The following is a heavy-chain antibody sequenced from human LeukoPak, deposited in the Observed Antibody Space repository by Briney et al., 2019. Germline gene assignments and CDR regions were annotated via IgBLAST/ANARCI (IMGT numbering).Heavy chain of an antibody. J-gene: IGHJ4*02. V-gene: IGHV3-30*18. CDR2: ISNDGSNK. CDR3: AKDLTGVNYCLGQ. CDR1: GVTFSSYG. D-gene: IGHD2/OR15-2a*01. Sequence: PGGSLRLSCAASGVTFSSYGMHWVRQAPGKGLEWVAVISNDGSNKHYADSVKGRFTISRDNSKNTLYLQMNSLRAEDTAVYYCAKDLTGVNYCLGQWGQGTLVTVSS.